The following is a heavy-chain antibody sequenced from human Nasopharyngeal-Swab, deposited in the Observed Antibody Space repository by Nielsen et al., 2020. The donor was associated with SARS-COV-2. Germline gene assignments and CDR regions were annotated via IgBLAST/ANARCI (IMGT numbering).Heavy chain of an antibody. CDR3: ARHLRDGVVVAAPYYFDY. V-gene: IGHV4-31*03. CDR1: GGSISSGGCC. D-gene: IGHD2-15*01. Sequence: SETLSLTCTVSGGSISSGGCCWIWIRQLPGKGLDWIGYIYYSGNTYHNPSLKSRVTISVDTSNNQFSLKLSSVTAADTAVYYCARHLRDGVVVAAPYYFDYWGQGTLVTVSS. J-gene: IGHJ4*02. CDR2: IYYSGNT.